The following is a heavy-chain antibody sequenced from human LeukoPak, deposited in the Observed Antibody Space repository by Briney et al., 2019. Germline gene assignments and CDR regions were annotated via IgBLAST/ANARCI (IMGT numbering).Heavy chain of an antibody. CDR1: GFTFSSYD. D-gene: IGHD3-22*01. V-gene: IGHV3-30*03. Sequence: AGGSLRLSCAASGFTFSSYDMHWVRQAPGKGLEWVAVISYDGSNKYYADPVKGRFTISRDNSKNTLSLQRNSLRAEDTAVYYCARDLGQYYDTSDNWFDPWGQGTLVTVSS. CDR2: ISYDGSNK. J-gene: IGHJ5*02. CDR3: ARDLGQYYDTSDNWFDP.